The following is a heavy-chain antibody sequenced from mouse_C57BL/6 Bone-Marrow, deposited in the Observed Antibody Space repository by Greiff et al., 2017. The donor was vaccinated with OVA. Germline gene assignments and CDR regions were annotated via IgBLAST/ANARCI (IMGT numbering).Heavy chain of an antibody. CDR2: IHPNSGST. Sequence: QVQLQQPGAELVKPGASVKLSCKASGYTFTSYWMHWVKQRPGPGLEWIGMIHPNSGSTNYNEKFKSKATLTVDKSSSTAYMQLSSLTSEDSAVYSCARVDSSYVSYYAMDYWGQGTSVSVSS. J-gene: IGHJ4*01. D-gene: IGHD1-1*01. V-gene: IGHV1-64*01. CDR3: ARVDSSYVSYYAMDY. CDR1: GYTFTSYW.